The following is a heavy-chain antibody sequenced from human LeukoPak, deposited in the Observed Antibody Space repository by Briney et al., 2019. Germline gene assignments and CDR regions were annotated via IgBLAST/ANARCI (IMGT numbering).Heavy chain of an antibody. CDR2: ISVYNGNI. J-gene: IGHJ4*02. CDR3: GRDRSNSWYELEY. D-gene: IGHD6-13*01. V-gene: IGHV1-18*01. CDR1: GYIFSTSG. Sequence: ASVKVSCKASGYIFSTSGISWVQQAPGQGLEWMGWISVYNGNIKYAQNFQGRVTMTTDTSTSTAYMELRSLRSDDTAVYYCGRDRSNSWYELEYWGQGTLVTVSS.